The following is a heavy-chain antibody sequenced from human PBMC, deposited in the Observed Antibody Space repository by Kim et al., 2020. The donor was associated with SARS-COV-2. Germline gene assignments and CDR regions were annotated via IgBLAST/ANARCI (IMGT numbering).Heavy chain of an antibody. CDR2: ISGTGGAT. D-gene: IGHD3-10*01. CDR3: AKGRELYYYGLGSACDT. J-gene: IGHJ5*02. Sequence: GGSLRLSCAASGLTFGSYAMIWVRQAPGKGLEWVSIISGTGGATDYADSVKGRFTISRDNSKNTLYLQMNSLRAEDTAVYYCAKGRELYYYGLGSACDTWGQGTLVTVSS. CDR1: GLTFGSYA. V-gene: IGHV3-23*01.